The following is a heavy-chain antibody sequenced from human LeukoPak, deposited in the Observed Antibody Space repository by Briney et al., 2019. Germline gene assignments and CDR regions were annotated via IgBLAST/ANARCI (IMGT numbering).Heavy chain of an antibody. Sequence: SETLSLTCTVSGGSFSSSCYYWGRIRQPPGQGLEWIGSIYYSGSTYYNPSLKSRVTISVDTSKNQFSLKLSSVTAADTAVYYCARGHYYDSSGYYYYYYYYMDVWGKGTTVTVSS. CDR1: GGSFSSSCYY. J-gene: IGHJ6*03. CDR3: ARGHYYDSSGYYYYYYYYMDV. V-gene: IGHV4-39*01. CDR2: IYYSGST. D-gene: IGHD3-22*01.